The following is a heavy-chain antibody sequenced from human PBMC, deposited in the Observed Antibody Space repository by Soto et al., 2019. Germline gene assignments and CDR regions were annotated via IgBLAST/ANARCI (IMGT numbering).Heavy chain of an antibody. CDR3: DRERVGPHCSSTSCYGHYYYGMDV. CDR2: IYYSGST. V-gene: IGHV4-30-4*01. Sequence: SETLSLTCTVSGGSISSGDYYWSWIRHPPGKGLEWIGYIYYSGSTYYNPSLKSRVTISVDTSKNQFSLKLSSVTAADTAVYYCDRERVGPHCSSTSCYGHYYYGMDVWGQGPTVTV. J-gene: IGHJ6*02. D-gene: IGHD2-2*01. CDR1: GGSISSGDYY.